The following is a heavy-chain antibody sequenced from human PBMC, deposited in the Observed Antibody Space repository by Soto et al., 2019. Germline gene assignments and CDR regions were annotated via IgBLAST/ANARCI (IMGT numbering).Heavy chain of an antibody. CDR1: GFTFDTYA. CDR2: FSGSGGTT. D-gene: IGHD3-16*01. Sequence: EVHLLESGGGLVQPGGSLRLSCAASGFTFDTYAMSWVRQAPGKGLEWVSGFSGSGGTTYYADSVKGRFTISRDNSQNTLYLQMNSLSTEDTAVYYCARDFWGLSHFDYWGQGTLVTVSS. V-gene: IGHV3-23*01. CDR3: ARDFWGLSHFDY. J-gene: IGHJ4*02.